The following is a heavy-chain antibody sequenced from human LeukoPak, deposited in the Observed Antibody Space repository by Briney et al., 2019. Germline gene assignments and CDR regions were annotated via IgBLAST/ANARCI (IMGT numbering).Heavy chain of an antibody. J-gene: IGHJ2*01. Sequence: SETLSLTCAVYGGSFSGYYWSWIRQPPGEGLEWIGYIYYSGSTNYNPSLKSRVTISVDTSKNQFSLKLSSVTAADTAVYYCARGGLRGYDYWYFDLWGRGTLVTVSS. D-gene: IGHD5-12*01. V-gene: IGHV4-59*01. CDR1: GGSFSGYY. CDR3: ARGGLRGYDYWYFDL. CDR2: IYYSGST.